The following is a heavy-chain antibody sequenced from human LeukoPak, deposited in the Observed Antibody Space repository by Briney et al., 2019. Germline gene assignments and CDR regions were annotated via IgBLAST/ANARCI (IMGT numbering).Heavy chain of an antibody. CDR1: GYTFTGYY. D-gene: IGHD2-2*01. Sequence: APVKVSCKASGYTFTGYYMHWVRQAPGQGLEWMGWINPNSGGTNYAQKFQGRVTMTRDTSISTAYMELSRLRSDDTAVYYCARVDCSSTSCYFWFDPWGQGTLVTVSS. V-gene: IGHV1-2*02. CDR2: INPNSGGT. CDR3: ARVDCSSTSCYFWFDP. J-gene: IGHJ5*02.